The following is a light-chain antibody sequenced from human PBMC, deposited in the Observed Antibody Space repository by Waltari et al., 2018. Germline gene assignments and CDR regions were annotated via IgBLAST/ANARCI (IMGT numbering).Light chain of an antibody. Sequence: QSALTQPASVSGSPGQSITISCAGSSSDVGAYNYVSWYQQHPGKAPRLIIYDVSNRPSGFSNRFSGSRSGNTASLTISGLQAEDEADYYCASYTTSDSYVFGTGTEVTVL. J-gene: IGLJ1*01. CDR1: SSDVGAYNY. V-gene: IGLV2-14*03. CDR2: DVS. CDR3: ASYTTSDSYV.